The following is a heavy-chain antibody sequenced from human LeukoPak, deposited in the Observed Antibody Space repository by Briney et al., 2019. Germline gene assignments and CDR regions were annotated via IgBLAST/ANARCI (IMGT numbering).Heavy chain of an antibody. J-gene: IGHJ6*02. CDR3: ARVRIAVAGTSYYYGMDV. D-gene: IGHD6-19*01. CDR2: INPNSGGT. Sequence: ASVKVSCKASGYIFTDYYMNWVRQAPGQGLEWMGWINPNSGGTNYAQKLQGRVTMTTDTSTSTAYMELRSLRSDDTAVYYCARVRIAVAGTSYYYGMDVWGQGTTVTVSS. CDR1: GYIFTDYY. V-gene: IGHV1-2*02.